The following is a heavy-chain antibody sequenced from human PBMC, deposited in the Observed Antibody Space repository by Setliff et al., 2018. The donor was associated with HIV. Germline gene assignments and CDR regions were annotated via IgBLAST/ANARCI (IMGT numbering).Heavy chain of an antibody. J-gene: IGHJ4*02. Sequence: SETLSLTCSVSGDSFSTSSYFWGWVRQSPGKGLEWIGNIYYTGFTYSSPSLKSRVIMSIDTSKSQFSLNLTSVTDSDTAVYYCVNPSGAMGDFDSWGQGTLVTVSS. D-gene: IGHD3-16*01. CDR1: GDSFSTSSYF. CDR2: IYYTGFT. CDR3: VNPSGAMGDFDS. V-gene: IGHV4-39*01.